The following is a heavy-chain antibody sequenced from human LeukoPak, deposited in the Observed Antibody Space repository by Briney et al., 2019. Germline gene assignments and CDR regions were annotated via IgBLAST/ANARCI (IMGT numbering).Heavy chain of an antibody. V-gene: IGHV1-69*04. J-gene: IGHJ4*02. D-gene: IGHD3-9*01. CDR2: IIPILGIA. CDR3: ARGFAQILTGYLRVFDY. Sequence: GASVKVSCKASGGTFSSYAISWVRQAPGQGLEWMGRIIPILGIANYAQKFQGRVTITADKSTSTAYMELSSLRSEDTAVYYCARGFAQILTGYLRVFDYWGQGTLVTVSS. CDR1: GGTFSSYA.